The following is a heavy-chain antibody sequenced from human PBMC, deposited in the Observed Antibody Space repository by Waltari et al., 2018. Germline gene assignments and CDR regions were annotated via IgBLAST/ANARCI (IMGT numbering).Heavy chain of an antibody. V-gene: IGHV1-18*01. Sequence: QVQLVQSGAEVKKPGASVKVSCKASGYTFTDYGISWVRQTPGQGLEWMGWISAYNGNTNYAQKLQGRVTMTTDTSTSTAYMELRSLRSDDTAVYYCAKDRRTYSLSAVRHWGQGTLVTVSS. CDR1: GYTFTDYG. J-gene: IGHJ1*01. CDR2: ISAYNGNT. D-gene: IGHD1-26*01. CDR3: AKDRRTYSLSAVRH.